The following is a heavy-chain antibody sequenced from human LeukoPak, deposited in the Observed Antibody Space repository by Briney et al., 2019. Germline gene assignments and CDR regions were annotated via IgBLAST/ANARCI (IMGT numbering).Heavy chain of an antibody. J-gene: IGHJ6*03. CDR2: ISFSSSYI. CDR1: GFTFSSYN. V-gene: IGHV3-21*01. CDR3: ARDLFDYMDV. D-gene: IGHD2-21*01. Sequence: GGSLRLSCSASGFTFSSYNMNWVRQAPGKGLEWVSSISFSSSYIYYADSVKGRFTISRDNAKNSLYLQMNSLRAEDTAVYYCARDLFDYMDVWGKGTTVTVSS.